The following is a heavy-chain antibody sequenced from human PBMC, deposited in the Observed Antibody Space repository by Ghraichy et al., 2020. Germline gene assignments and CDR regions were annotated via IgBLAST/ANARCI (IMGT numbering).Heavy chain of an antibody. Sequence: GESLNISCAASGFTFSNAWMSWVRQAPGKGLEWVGRIKSKTDGGTTDYAAPVKGRFTISRDDSKNTLYLQMNSLKTEDTAVYYCTTDHDPYYYGSGSYYLRNTFDYWGQGTLVTVSS. J-gene: IGHJ4*02. CDR1: GFTFSNAW. D-gene: IGHD3-10*01. V-gene: IGHV3-15*01. CDR2: IKSKTDGGTT. CDR3: TTDHDPYYYGSGSYYLRNTFDY.